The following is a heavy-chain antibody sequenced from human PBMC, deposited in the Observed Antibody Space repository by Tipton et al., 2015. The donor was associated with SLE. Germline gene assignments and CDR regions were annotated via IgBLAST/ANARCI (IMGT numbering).Heavy chain of an antibody. V-gene: IGHV4-59*11. CDR2: YSGST. J-gene: IGHJ3*02. D-gene: IGHD1-26*01. CDR1: GGSINSHF. CDR3: ARDGAGDAFDI. Sequence: GLVKPSETLSLTCTVSGGSINSHFWSWIRQPPGKGLEWIGYSGSTNYNPSLKSRVTISVDTSKKQFSLKLSSVTAADTAVYYCARDGAGDAFDIWGQGTMVTVSS.